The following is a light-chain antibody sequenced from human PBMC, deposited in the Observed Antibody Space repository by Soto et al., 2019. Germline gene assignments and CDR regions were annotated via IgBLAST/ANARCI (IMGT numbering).Light chain of an antibody. Sequence: EIVMTQSPATLSVSPGERATLSCRASQSVSSNLAWYQQKPGQAPRLLIYGASTRATGIPARFSGSGSGTDSTLTISSLQSEDFAVYYCQHYNNWPSWTFGQGTKVEIK. V-gene: IGKV3-15*01. J-gene: IGKJ1*01. CDR2: GAS. CDR3: QHYNNWPSWT. CDR1: QSVSSN.